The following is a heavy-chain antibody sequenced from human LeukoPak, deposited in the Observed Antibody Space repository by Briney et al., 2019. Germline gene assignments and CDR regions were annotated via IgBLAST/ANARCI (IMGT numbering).Heavy chain of an antibody. CDR1: GYTFTSYG. CDR3: ARDQSPGIAVAGPNWFDP. J-gene: IGHJ5*02. D-gene: IGHD6-19*01. V-gene: IGHV1-18*01. CDR2: ISAYNGNT. Sequence: GASVKVSCKASGYTFTSYGISWVRQAPEQGLEWMGWISAYNGNTNYAQKLQGRVTMTTDTSTSTAYMELRSLRSDDTAVYYCARDQSPGIAVAGPNWFDPWGQGTLVTVSS.